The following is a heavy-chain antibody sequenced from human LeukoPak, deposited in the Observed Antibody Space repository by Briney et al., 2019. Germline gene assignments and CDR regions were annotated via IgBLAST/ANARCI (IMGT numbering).Heavy chain of an antibody. J-gene: IGHJ4*02. CDR2: ISSSSSYI. CDR3: AKDWNWAIDY. V-gene: IGHV3-21*01. D-gene: IGHD1-7*01. Sequence: GSLRLSCAASGFTFSSYSMNRVRQAPGKGLELVSSISSSSSYIYYADSVKGRFTISRDNSKNTLFLQMNNLRVEDMAVLYCAKDWNWAIDYWGQGTLVTVSS. CDR1: GFTFSSYS.